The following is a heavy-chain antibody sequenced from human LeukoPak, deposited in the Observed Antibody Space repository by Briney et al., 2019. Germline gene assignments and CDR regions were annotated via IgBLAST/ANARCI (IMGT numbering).Heavy chain of an antibody. CDR3: ARAGDYSTGDL. D-gene: IGHD3-22*01. CDR1: GFTVSSNY. Sequence: GGSLRLSCAASGFTVSSNYMSWVRQAPGKGLEWVSVIYSGGSTYYADSVKGRFTISRDNSKNTLYLQMNSLKIEDTAVYYCARAGDYSTGDLWGQGTLVTVSS. V-gene: IGHV3-66*01. J-gene: IGHJ5*02. CDR2: IYSGGST.